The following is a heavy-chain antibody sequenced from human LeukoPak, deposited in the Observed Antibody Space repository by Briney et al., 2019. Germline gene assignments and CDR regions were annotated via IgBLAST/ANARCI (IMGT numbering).Heavy chain of an antibody. Sequence: SCKVSGYTLTELSMNWVRQAPGKGLEWISCISSSRSYIYYADSVKGRFTISRDNAKNSLYLQMNSLRAEDTAVYYCARDGDYYGSRSYRDGFDIWGQGTMVTVSS. V-gene: IGHV3-21*01. CDR3: ARDGDYYGSRSYRDGFDI. CDR1: GYTLTELS. D-gene: IGHD3-10*01. CDR2: ISSSRSYI. J-gene: IGHJ3*02.